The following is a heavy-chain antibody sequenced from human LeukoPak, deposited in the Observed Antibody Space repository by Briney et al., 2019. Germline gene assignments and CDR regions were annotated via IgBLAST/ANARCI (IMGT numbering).Heavy chain of an antibody. CDR3: ARDLMGSGDYYDSNCFDY. CDR1: GFTVSSNY. CDR2: IYSGGST. Sequence: PGGSLRLSCAASGFTVSSNYMSWVRQAPGMGLEWVSVIYSGGSTYYADSVKGRFTISRDNSKNTLYLQMNSLRAEDTAVYYCARDLMGSGDYYDSNCFDYWGQGTLITVSS. J-gene: IGHJ4*02. V-gene: IGHV3-66*01. D-gene: IGHD3-22*01.